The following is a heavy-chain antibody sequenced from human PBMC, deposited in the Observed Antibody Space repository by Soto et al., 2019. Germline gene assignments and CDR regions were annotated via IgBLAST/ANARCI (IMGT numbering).Heavy chain of an antibody. V-gene: IGHV1-2*04. D-gene: IGHD6-19*01. CDR2: INPNSGGT. J-gene: IGHJ6*02. CDR3: ARSVQWLVPSYYYYGMDV. Sequence: GASVNVSCKASGYTFTGYYMHWVRQAPGQGIERMGWINPNSGGTNYAQKFQGWVTMTRDTSISTAYMELSRLRSDDTAVYYCARSVQWLVPSYYYYGMDVWGQGTTVTVSS. CDR1: GYTFTGYY.